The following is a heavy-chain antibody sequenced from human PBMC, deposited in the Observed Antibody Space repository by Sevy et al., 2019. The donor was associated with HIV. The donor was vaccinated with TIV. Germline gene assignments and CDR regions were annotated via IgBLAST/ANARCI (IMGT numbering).Heavy chain of an antibody. CDR1: GGSISSYY. V-gene: IGHV4-59*12. CDR2: IFYSGST. J-gene: IGHJ4*02. Sequence: SETLSLTCTVSGGSISSYYWSWIRQTPGKGLEWIGYIFYSGSTNYNPSLKSRVTISLDTYKTQFSLKVRSVTAADTAIYYCARDNRFGDYFDYWGQGTLVTVSS. CDR3: ARDNRFGDYFDY. D-gene: IGHD3-10*01.